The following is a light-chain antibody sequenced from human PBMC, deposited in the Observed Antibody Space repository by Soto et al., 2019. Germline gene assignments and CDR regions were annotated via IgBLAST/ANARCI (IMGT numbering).Light chain of an antibody. CDR3: QHYRSAPFT. Sequence: EIVLTQSPGILSLSPGERATLACRASQSISSDHLAWYQQRPGQSPRLLIYGASSRTTGVPDRFSGSGSGTDFTLTISRLAPEDFAVYYCQHYRSAPFTFGPGTKVDIK. CDR1: QSISSDH. J-gene: IGKJ3*01. CDR2: GAS. V-gene: IGKV3-20*01.